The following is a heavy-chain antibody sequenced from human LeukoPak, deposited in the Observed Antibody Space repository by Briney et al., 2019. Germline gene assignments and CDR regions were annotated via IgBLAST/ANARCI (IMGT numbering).Heavy chain of an antibody. CDR2: ISASGGST. V-gene: IGHV3-23*01. CDR1: GFTFSSSA. CDR3: AKARLLGLYYYGMDV. Sequence: GGSLRLSCAASGFTFSSSAMSWVRQVPGKGLEWVSGISASGGSTSYADSVRGRFTISRDNSKNTLYLQMNSLRAEDTAVYYCAKARLLGLYYYGMDVWGQGTTVTVSS. J-gene: IGHJ6*02.